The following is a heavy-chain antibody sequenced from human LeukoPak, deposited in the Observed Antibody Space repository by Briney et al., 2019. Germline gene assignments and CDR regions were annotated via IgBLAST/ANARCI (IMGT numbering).Heavy chain of an antibody. CDR2: IYYSGST. V-gene: IGHV4-59*08. CDR1: GGSISGYY. CDR3: ARLASSGWSHCDY. Sequence: SETLSLTCTVSGGSISGYYWSWIRQPPGKGPEWIGYIYYSGSTNYNPSLKSRVTISVDTSKNQFSLKMNSGTAADTAVYYCARLASSGWSHCDYWGQGTLVTVSS. D-gene: IGHD6-19*01. J-gene: IGHJ4*02.